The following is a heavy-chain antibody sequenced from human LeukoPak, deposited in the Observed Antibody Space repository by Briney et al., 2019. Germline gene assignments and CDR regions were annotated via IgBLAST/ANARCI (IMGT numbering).Heavy chain of an antibody. J-gene: IGHJ4*02. D-gene: IGHD3-22*01. Sequence: GGSLRLSCAASGFTFSSYSMNWVRQAPGKGLEWVSSISSSSSYIYYADSVKGRFTISRDNAKNSLYLQMNSLRAEDTAVYYCARDPYYYDSSGHFYYWGQGTLVTVSS. CDR2: ISSSSSYI. V-gene: IGHV3-21*01. CDR1: GFTFSSYS. CDR3: ARDPYYYDSSGHFYY.